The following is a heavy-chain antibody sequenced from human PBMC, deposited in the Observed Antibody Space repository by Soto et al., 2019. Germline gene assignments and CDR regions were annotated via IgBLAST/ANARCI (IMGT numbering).Heavy chain of an antibody. J-gene: IGHJ6*03. Sequence: EVQLVESGGGLVKPGGSLRLSCAASGFTFSSYTMDWVRQAPGKGLEWVSSISSGSYSYYEDSVKARFTIACDNAKYSLYLQMNSLRVEDTAVYYRARDRTIFEGGNYYYYMYFWGKGTPVTV. D-gene: IGHD3-3*01. V-gene: IGHV3-21*01. CDR2: ISSGSYS. CDR1: GFTFSSYT. CDR3: ARDRTIFEGGNYYYYMYF.